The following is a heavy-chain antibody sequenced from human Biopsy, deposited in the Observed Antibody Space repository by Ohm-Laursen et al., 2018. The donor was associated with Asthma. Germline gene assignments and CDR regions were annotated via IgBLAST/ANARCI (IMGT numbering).Heavy chain of an antibody. CDR1: GGSVSSGSHY. D-gene: IGHD5-18*01. CDR3: ARDFVDSAMDYFDY. CDR2: ISYSGST. V-gene: IGHV4-61*01. J-gene: IGHJ4*02. Sequence: GTLSLTCIVSGGSVSSGSHYWSWIRQPPGKGLEWIGYISYSGSTNYNPSLKSRVTISVDTSKNQFSLKPSSVTAADTAVYYCARDFVDSAMDYFDYWGQGTLVTVSS.